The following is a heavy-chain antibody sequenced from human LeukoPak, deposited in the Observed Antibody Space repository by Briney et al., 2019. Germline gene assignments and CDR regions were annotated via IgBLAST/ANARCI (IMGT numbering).Heavy chain of an antibody. CDR2: IKQDGSEK. J-gene: IGHJ3*02. CDR1: GITFSSYW. V-gene: IGHV3-7*01. D-gene: IGHD6-19*01. CDR3: ASPRIGHSGWYGRGAFDI. Sequence: GGSLRLSCAASGITFSSYWMSWVRQAPGKGLEWVANIKQDGSEKYYVDSVKGRFTISRDNAKNSLYLQMNSLRAEDTALYYCASPRIGHSGWYGRGAFDIWGQGTMVTVSS.